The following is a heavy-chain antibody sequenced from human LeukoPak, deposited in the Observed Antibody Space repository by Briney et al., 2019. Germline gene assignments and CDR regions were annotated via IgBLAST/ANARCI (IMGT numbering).Heavy chain of an antibody. Sequence: SETLSLTCTVSGGSISSYYWSWIRQPAGKGLEWIGRIYTSGSTNYNPSLKSRVTMSVDTSKNQFSLKLSSVTAADTAVYYCARELGYSNYVSWFDPWGQGTLVTVSS. D-gene: IGHD4-11*01. V-gene: IGHV4-4*07. CDR3: ARELGYSNYVSWFDP. J-gene: IGHJ5*02. CDR2: IYTSGST. CDR1: GGSISSYY.